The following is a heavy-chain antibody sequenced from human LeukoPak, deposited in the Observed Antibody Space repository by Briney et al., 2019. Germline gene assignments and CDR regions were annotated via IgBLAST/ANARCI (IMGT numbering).Heavy chain of an antibody. CDR3: ARRESSGFFDY. Sequence: SETLSLTCTVSGGSFSTYYWSWIRQPPGKGLEWIGYIYYSGSTDYNPSLKSRVTISLDTSKNQFSLNLSSVTAADTAVYYCARRESSGFFDYWGQGTLVTVSS. J-gene: IGHJ4*02. CDR1: GGSFSTYY. V-gene: IGHV4-59*08. CDR2: IYYSGST. D-gene: IGHD6-19*01.